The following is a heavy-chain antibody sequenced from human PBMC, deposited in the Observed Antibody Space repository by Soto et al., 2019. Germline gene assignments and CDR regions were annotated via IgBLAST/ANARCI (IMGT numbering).Heavy chain of an antibody. Sequence: SETLSLTCSVSGGSISSYYWSWIRQPPGKGLEWIGYIYYSGSTNYNPSLKSRVTISVDTSNNQFSLKLSSVTAADTAVYYCAGRIAAAGCLDYWCQGTLVTVSS. CDR3: AGRIAAAGCLDY. V-gene: IGHV4-59*01. J-gene: IGHJ4*02. CDR1: GGSISSYY. CDR2: IYYSGST. D-gene: IGHD6-13*01.